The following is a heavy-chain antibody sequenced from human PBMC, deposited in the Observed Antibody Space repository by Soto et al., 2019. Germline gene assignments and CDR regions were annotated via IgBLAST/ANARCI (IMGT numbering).Heavy chain of an antibody. D-gene: IGHD6-19*01. Sequence: ASVKVSCKASRYAFSNYAINWVRQAPGQGLEWMGWINTYNDDTDYAQNLQGRVTMTTDTSTSTAYMELTSLRSDDTAVYYCAREPYSSGFYRRSDSPSLDYWGQ. CDR1: RYAFSNYA. V-gene: IGHV1-18*01. CDR2: INTYNDDT. CDR3: AREPYSSGFYRRSDSPSLDY. J-gene: IGHJ4*02.